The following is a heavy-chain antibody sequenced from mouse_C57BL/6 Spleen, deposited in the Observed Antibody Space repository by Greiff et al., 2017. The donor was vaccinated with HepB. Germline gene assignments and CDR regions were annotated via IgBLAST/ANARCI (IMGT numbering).Heavy chain of an antibody. CDR2: IWGVGST. J-gene: IGHJ3*01. Sequence: QVQLKESGPGLVAPSQSLSITCTVSGFSLTSYGVDWVRQSPGKGLEWLGVIWGVGSTNYNSALKSRLSISKDNSKSQVFLKMNSLQTDDTAMDCCASGGYDDRFAYWGQGTLVTVSA. V-gene: IGHV2-6*01. D-gene: IGHD2-2*01. CDR1: GFSLTSYG. CDR3: ASGGYDDRFAY.